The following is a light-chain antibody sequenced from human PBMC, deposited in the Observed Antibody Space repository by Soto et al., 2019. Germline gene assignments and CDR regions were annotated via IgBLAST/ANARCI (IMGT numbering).Light chain of an antibody. V-gene: IGLV2-8*01. CDR3: SSYAGSNSVV. CDR2: AVS. Sequence: QSALTQPPSASGSPGQSVTISCTGTSSEVGGYNYVSWYQQHPGKAPKLMIYAVSKRPSGVPDRFSVSKSGNTAALTVPGLHAEDEADYYCSSYAGSNSVVFGGGTKLTVL. CDR1: SSEVGGYNY. J-gene: IGLJ2*01.